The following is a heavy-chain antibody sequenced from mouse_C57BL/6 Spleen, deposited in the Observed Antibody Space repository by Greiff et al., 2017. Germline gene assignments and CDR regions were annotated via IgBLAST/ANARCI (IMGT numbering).Heavy chain of an antibody. Sequence: VQLQQPGAELVRPGSSVKLSCKASGYTFTSYWMDWVKQRPGQGLEWIGNIYPSDSETHYNQKFKDKATLTVDKSSSTAYMQLSSLTSEDSAVYYCARSYDVSPWFAYWGQGTLVTVSA. V-gene: IGHV1-61*01. J-gene: IGHJ3*01. D-gene: IGHD2-3*01. CDR1: GYTFTSYW. CDR2: IYPSDSET. CDR3: ARSYDVSPWFAY.